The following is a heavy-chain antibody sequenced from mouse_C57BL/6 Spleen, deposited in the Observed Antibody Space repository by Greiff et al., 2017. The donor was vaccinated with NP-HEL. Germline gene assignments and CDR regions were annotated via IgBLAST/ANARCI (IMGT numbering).Heavy chain of an antibody. CDR2: ISSGGRYT. V-gene: IGHV5-6*01. J-gene: IGHJ3*01. Sequence: EVKLVESGGDLVKPGGSLKLSCAASGFTFSSYGMSWVRQTPDKRLEWVATISSGGRYTYYPDSVKGRFTISRDNAKNTLYLQMSSLKSEDTAMYYCARPPYDYDGAWFAYWGQGTLVTVSA. CDR1: GFTFSSYG. D-gene: IGHD2-4*01. CDR3: ARPPYDYDGAWFAY.